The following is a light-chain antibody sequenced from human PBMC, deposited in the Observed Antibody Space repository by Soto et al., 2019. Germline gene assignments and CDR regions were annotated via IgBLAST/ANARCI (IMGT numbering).Light chain of an antibody. CDR1: SSNIGSDI. V-gene: IGLV1-44*01. Sequence: QSVLTQPPSASGTPGQRVTISCSGSSSNIGSDIVNWYQQLPGMAPKLLIYSNNQRPSGVPDRFSGSKSGTSASLAISGLQSEDEADYYCAAWYGSLNGWVFGGGTQLTVL. CDR3: AAWYGSLNGWV. J-gene: IGLJ3*02. CDR2: SNN.